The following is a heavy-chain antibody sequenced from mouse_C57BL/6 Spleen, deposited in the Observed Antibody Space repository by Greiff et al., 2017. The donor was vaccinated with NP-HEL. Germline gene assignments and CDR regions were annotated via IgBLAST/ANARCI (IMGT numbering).Heavy chain of an antibody. CDR1: GYTFTSYW. CDR3: ARGGLHAMDY. CDR2: IDPSDSYT. D-gene: IGHD6-2*01. V-gene: IGHV1-69*01. Sequence: QVQLQQPGAELVMPGASVKLSCKASGYTFTSYWMHWVKQRPEQGLEWIGEIDPSDSYTNYNQKFKGKSTLTVDKSSSTAYMQLSSLTSEDSAVYYCARGGLHAMDYWGQGTSVTVSS. J-gene: IGHJ4*01.